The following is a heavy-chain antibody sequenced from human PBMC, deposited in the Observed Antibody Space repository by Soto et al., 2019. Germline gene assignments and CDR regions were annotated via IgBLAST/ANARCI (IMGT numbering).Heavy chain of an antibody. J-gene: IGHJ4*02. Sequence: LRLSCAASGFTFSSYAMHWVRQAPGKGLEWVAVISYDGSNKYYADSVKGRFTISRDNSKNTLYLQMNSRRAEDTAVYYCARDPLGDLDYDYAWGSPGYWGQGTLVTVSS. CDR2: ISYDGSNK. CDR3: ARDPLGDLDYDYAWGSPGY. D-gene: IGHD3-16*01. V-gene: IGHV3-30-3*01. CDR1: GFTFSSYA.